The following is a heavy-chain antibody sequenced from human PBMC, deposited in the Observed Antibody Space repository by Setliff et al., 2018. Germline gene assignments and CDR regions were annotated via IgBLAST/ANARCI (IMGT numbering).Heavy chain of an antibody. Sequence: GGSLRLSCAASGFRFSDLYMSWVRQVPGKGLEWLSKISGDGITIFYADSVRGRFTIPRDNAKNSVFLQMNSLRADDAAVYYCARDGVYYAMDVWGQGTTVTVSS. CDR1: GFRFSDLY. CDR2: ISGDGITI. V-gene: IGHV3-11*04. CDR3: ARDGVYYAMDV. J-gene: IGHJ6*02.